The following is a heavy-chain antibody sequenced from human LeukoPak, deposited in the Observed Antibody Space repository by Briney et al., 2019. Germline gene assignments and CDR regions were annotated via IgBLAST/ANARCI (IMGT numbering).Heavy chain of an antibody. D-gene: IGHD4-11*01. CDR3: ARLSTVTTSFDY. CDR1: GGSFSSYY. J-gene: IGHJ4*02. V-gene: IGHV4-59*10. Sequence: SETLSLTCAVYGGSFSSYYWNWLRQPAGKGLEWIGRIYTSGRTYYNPSLKSRVSMSVDTSKNQFSLKLSSVTAADTAVYYCARLSTVTTSFDYWGQGTLVTVSS. CDR2: IYTSGRT.